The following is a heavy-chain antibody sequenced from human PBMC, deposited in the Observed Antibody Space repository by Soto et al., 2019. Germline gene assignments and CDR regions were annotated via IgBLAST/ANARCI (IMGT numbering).Heavy chain of an antibody. CDR3: ARSQGSSTSLEIYYYYYYGMDV. V-gene: IGHV1-69*01. J-gene: IGHJ6*02. Sequence: QVQLVQSGAEVKKPGSSVKVSCKASGGTFSSYAISWVRQAPGQGLEWMGGIIPISETTNYAQKFQGRVTITADESKNTAYMERSSLRTEDTAVYYCARSQGSSTSLEIYYYYYYGMDVWGQGTTVTVSS. CDR1: GGTFSSYA. CDR2: IIPISETT. D-gene: IGHD2-2*01.